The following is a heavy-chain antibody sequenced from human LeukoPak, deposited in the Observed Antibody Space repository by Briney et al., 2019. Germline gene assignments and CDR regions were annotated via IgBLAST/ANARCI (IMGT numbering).Heavy chain of an antibody. D-gene: IGHD3-22*01. J-gene: IGHJ4*02. V-gene: IGHV5-10-1*01. Sequence: GESLKISCKGSGYSFTNYWISWVRQMPGKGLEWMGRIDPSDSYTNYSPSFQGHVTISADKSISTAYLQWSSLKASDTAMYCCARDDSSGYDYWGQGTLVTVSS. CDR1: GYSFTNYW. CDR3: ARDDSSGYDY. CDR2: IDPSDSYT.